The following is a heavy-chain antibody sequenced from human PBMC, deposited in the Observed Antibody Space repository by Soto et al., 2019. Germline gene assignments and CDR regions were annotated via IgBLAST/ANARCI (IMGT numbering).Heavy chain of an antibody. V-gene: IGHV1-18*01. CDR3: ARDGYYDSGSYGMDV. D-gene: IGHD3-10*01. CDR2: ISDYNGNT. Sequence: QVQLVQSGAEVKKPGASVKVSCKTSGYTLNNYGISWVRQAPGQGLEWMGWISDYNGNTNYPQKFQGRVTMTTDTSTKTVYMVLTSLRSEDTAVYYCARDGYYDSGSYGMDVWGRGTTVTVSS. J-gene: IGHJ6*02. CDR1: GYTLNNYG.